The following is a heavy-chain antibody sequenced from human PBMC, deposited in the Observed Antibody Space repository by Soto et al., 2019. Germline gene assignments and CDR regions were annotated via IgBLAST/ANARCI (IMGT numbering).Heavy chain of an antibody. J-gene: IGHJ6*02. V-gene: IGHV4-34*01. CDR1: GGSISGYY. D-gene: IGHD3-10*01. CDR2: INHSGST. Sequence: PSETLSLTCTVSGGSISGYYWSWIRQPPGKGLEWIGEINHSGSTNYNPSLKSRVTISVDTSKNQFSLKLSSVTAADTAVYYCARGQMTRGVTKYYYYGMDVWGQGTTVTVSS. CDR3: ARGQMTRGVTKYYYYGMDV.